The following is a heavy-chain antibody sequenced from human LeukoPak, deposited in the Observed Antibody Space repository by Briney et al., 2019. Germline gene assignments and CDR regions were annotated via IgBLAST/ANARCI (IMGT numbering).Heavy chain of an antibody. D-gene: IGHD6-13*01. J-gene: IGHJ5*02. V-gene: IGHV4-59*01. CDR3: ARGTAAAEFDP. CDR2: IYYSGST. Sequence: SETLSLTCTVSGGSISSYYWSWIRQPPGKGLEWIGYIYYSGSTNYNPSLKSRVTISVDTSKNQFSLKLSSVTATDTAVYYCARGTAAAEFDPWGQGTLVTVSS. CDR1: GGSISSYY.